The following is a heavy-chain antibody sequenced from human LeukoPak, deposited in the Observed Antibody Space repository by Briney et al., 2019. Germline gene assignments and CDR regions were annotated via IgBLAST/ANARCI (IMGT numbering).Heavy chain of an antibody. V-gene: IGHV3-30*04. CDR3: ARDRVATIQLDY. J-gene: IGHJ4*02. D-gene: IGHD5-12*01. CDR2: ISYDGSNK. CDR1: GFTFSSYA. Sequence: GGSLRLSCAASGFTFSSYAMHWVRQAPGKGLEWVAVISYDGSNKYYADSVKGRFTISRDNSKNTLYLQMNSLRAEDTAVYYCARDRVATIQLDYWVQGTLVTVSS.